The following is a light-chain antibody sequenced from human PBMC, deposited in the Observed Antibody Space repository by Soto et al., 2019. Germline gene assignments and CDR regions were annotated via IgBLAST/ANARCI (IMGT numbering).Light chain of an antibody. CDR1: QSVNNY. J-gene: IGKJ5*01. Sequence: EVVLTQSPATLALSPGDVATPSCRASQSVNNYLAWYQQKPARAPRLLIYDTSNRSTDIPARLSGSGSGTDFTLTISGVEPEDSALYYCQQYGNLITFGQGTRLELK. CDR3: QQYGNLIT. CDR2: DTS. V-gene: IGKV3-11*01.